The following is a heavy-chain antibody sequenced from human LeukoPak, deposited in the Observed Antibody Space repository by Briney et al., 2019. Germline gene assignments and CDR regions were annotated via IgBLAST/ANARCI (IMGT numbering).Heavy chain of an antibody. J-gene: IGHJ4*02. Sequence: GGSLRLSCAASGFAFSTYEMNWVRQAPGKGLEWVANIKEDGSEKYYVDSVKGRRTVSRDNAKSSLYMQRNSLRAGDMGVFSWARWGGGFDSWGQGTLVTVSS. CDR2: IKEDGSEK. CDR3: ARWGGGFDS. V-gene: IGHV3-7*04. D-gene: IGHD3-16*01. CDR1: GFAFSTYE.